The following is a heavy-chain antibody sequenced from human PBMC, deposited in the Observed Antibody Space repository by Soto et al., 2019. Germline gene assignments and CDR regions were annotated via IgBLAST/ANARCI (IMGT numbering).Heavy chain of an antibody. D-gene: IGHD6-13*01. V-gene: IGHV3-9*01. CDR1: GFTFDDYA. Sequence: EVQLVESGGGLVQPGRSLRLSCAASGFTFDDYAMHWVRQVPGKGLEWVSGINWNSGSIGYGDSVKGRFAISRDNAKNSLHLQMNSPSAEDTAFYYCVKDESINWYSGHFRHWGQGNLVTVSS. CDR3: VKDESINWYSGHFRH. CDR2: INWNSGSI. J-gene: IGHJ1*01.